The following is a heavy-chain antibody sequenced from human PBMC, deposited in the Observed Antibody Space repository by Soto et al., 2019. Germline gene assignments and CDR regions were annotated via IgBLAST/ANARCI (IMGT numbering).Heavy chain of an antibody. J-gene: IGHJ6*02. CDR3: ARGTLSSYYDFWSGSPRNYGMDV. Sequence: PGGSLSLSCAASGFTFSSYEMNWVRQAPGKGLEWVSYISSSGSTIYYADSVKGRFTISRDNAKNSLYLQMNSLRAEDTAVYYCARGTLSSYYDFWSGSPRNYGMDVWGQGTTVTVSS. D-gene: IGHD3-3*01. V-gene: IGHV3-48*03. CDR2: ISSSGSTI. CDR1: GFTFSSYE.